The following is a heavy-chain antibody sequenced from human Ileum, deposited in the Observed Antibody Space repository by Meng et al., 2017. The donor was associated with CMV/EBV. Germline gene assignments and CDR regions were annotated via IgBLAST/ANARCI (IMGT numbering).Heavy chain of an antibody. D-gene: IGHD2/OR15-2a*01. J-gene: IGHJ5*02. CDR3: ATDNSASVSWWFDP. CDR2: MNPGGDST. CDR1: GSPVRRKY. V-gene: IGHV1-46*01. Sequence: AAGSPVRRKYMSWERKAPGKGPEWKGVMNPGGDSTTYAQKFQGRVAMTRDTSTSTVYLELSSLKSEDTAVYYWATDNSASVSWWFDPWGQGTLVTVSS.